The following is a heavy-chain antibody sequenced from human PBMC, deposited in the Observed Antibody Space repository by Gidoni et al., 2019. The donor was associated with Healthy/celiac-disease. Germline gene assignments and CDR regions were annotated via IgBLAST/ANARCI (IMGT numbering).Heavy chain of an antibody. CDR1: GGSISSSSYY. CDR3: ARRLYGDYPPYYGMDV. D-gene: IGHD4-17*01. J-gene: IGHJ6*02. V-gene: IGHV4-39*01. Sequence: LQLQESGQGLVKPSETLSLTCTVSGGSISSSSYYWGWIRQPPGKGLECIGSIYYSGSTYYNPSLKSRVTISVDTSKNQFSLKLISVTAADTAVYYCARRLYGDYPPYYGMDVWGQGTTVTVSS. CDR2: IYYSGST.